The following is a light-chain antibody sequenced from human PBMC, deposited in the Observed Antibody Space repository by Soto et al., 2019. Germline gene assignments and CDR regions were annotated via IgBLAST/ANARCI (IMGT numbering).Light chain of an antibody. CDR1: QNVGASY. CDR3: QKYGGPPYT. J-gene: IGKJ2*01. V-gene: IGKV3-20*01. Sequence: EIVLTQSPGTLSLSPGEGAALSCRASQNVGASYIAWYQQKPGQAPRLLIYGASIRATGIADRFSGSGSGTAFPLTITILEPEDFAIYYFQKYGGPPYTFGQGTKLEIK. CDR2: GAS.